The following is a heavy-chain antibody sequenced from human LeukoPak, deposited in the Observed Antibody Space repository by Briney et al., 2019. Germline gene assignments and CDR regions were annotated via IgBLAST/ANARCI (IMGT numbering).Heavy chain of an antibody. CDR2: FDPEDGET. V-gene: IGHV1-24*01. CDR1: GYTLTELS. J-gene: IGHJ4*02. CDR3: ATDLGSRPEGYYFDY. Sequence: ASVKVSCKVSGYTLTELSMHWVRQAPGKGLEWMGGFDPEDGETIYAPKFQGRVTMTEDTSTDTAYMELSSLRSEDTAVYYCATDLGSRPEGYYFDYWGQGTLVTVSS. D-gene: IGHD1-14*01.